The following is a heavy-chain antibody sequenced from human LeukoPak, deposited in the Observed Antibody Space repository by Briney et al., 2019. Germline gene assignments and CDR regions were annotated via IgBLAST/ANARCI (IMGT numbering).Heavy chain of an antibody. V-gene: IGHV3-11*04. CDR3: ARETVGATMVVDY. Sequence: PGGSLRLSCAASGFTFSDYYMSWIRQAPGKGLEWVSYISSSSSTIYYADSVKGRFAISRDNAKNSLYLQMNSLRAEDTAVYYCARETVGATMVVDYWGQGTLVTVSS. D-gene: IGHD1-26*01. J-gene: IGHJ4*02. CDR1: GFTFSDYY. CDR2: ISSSSSTI.